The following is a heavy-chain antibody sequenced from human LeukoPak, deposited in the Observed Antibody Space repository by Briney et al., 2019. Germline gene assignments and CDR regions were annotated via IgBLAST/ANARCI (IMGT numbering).Heavy chain of an antibody. D-gene: IGHD2-2*01. V-gene: IGHV3-43*01. CDR3: AKGDVPAAPFDY. CDR2: ISWDGGST. CDR1: GFTFDDYT. J-gene: IGHJ4*02. Sequence: PGGSLRLSCAASGFTFDDYTMHWVRQAPGKGLEWVSLISWDGGSTYYADSVKGRFTISRDNSKNSLYLQMNSLRTEDTALYYCAKGDVPAAPFDYWGQGTLVTVSS.